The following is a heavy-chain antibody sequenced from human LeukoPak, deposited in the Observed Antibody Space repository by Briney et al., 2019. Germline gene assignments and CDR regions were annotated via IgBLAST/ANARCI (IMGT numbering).Heavy chain of an antibody. Sequence: SETLSLTCTVSGYSISSGYYWGWIRQPPGKGLEWIGSTYYSGSTYYNPSLKSRVNISVDTSKNQFSLKLSSVTAADTAVYYCARGAPYSNYIVGALDGWFDPWGQGTLVTVSS. D-gene: IGHD1-26*01. J-gene: IGHJ5*02. CDR1: GYSISSGYY. V-gene: IGHV4-38-2*02. CDR3: ARGAPYSNYIVGALDGWFDP. CDR2: TYYSGST.